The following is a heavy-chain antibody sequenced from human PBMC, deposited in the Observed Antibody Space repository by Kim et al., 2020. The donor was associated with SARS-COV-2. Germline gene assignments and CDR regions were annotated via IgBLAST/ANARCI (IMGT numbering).Heavy chain of an antibody. CDR2: IIPILGIA. J-gene: IGHJ6*02. CDR3: ARDKGYSSSWDYYYYGMDV. D-gene: IGHD6-13*01. V-gene: IGHV1-69*04. Sequence: SVKVSCKASGGTFSSYAISWVRQAPGQGLEWMGRIIPILGIANYAQKFQGRVTITADKSTSTAYMELSSLRSEDTAVYYCARDKGYSSSWDYYYYGMDVWGQGTTVTVSS. CDR1: GGTFSSYA.